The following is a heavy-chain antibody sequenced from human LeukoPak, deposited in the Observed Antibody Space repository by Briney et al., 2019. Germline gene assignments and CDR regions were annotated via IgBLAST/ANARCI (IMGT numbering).Heavy chain of an antibody. CDR3: ASRELSYYYDSSGYYYEGGYYFDY. CDR2: ISGSGGST. J-gene: IGHJ4*02. D-gene: IGHD3-22*01. CDR1: GFTFSSYA. Sequence: PGGSLRLSCAASGFTFSSYAMSWVRQAPGKGLEWVSAISGSGGSTYYADSVKGRFTISRDNSKNTLYLQMNSLRAEDTAVYYCASRELSYYYDSSGYYYEGGYYFDYWGQGTLVTVSS. V-gene: IGHV3-23*01.